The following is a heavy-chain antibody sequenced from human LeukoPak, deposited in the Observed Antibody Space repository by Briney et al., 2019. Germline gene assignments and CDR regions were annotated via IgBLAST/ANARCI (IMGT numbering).Heavy chain of an antibody. CDR2: FSYDGSIK. D-gene: IGHD2-15*01. CDR1: GFTFSTYG. V-gene: IGHV3-30*18. Sequence: GTSLRLSCAASGFTFSTYGMHWVRQAPGKGLEWVAVFSYDGSIKDYADSVKGRFTISRDNSKNTLYLQTNSLRAKDTAVYYCAKEMGSGLIDYWGQGTLVTVSS. CDR3: AKEMGSGLIDY. J-gene: IGHJ4*02.